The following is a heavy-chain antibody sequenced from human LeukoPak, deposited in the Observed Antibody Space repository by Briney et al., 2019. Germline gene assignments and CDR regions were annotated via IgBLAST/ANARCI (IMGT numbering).Heavy chain of an antibody. D-gene: IGHD6-13*01. CDR2: ISGSGGST. CDR1: GFTLSSYG. Sequence: PGGSLRLSCAASGFTLSSYGMSWVRQAPGKGLEWVSAISGSGGSTYYADSVKGRFTISRDNSKNTLYLQMNSLRAEDTAVYYCAKGRIAAAGNFDYWGQGTLVTVSS. V-gene: IGHV3-23*01. J-gene: IGHJ4*02. CDR3: AKGRIAAAGNFDY.